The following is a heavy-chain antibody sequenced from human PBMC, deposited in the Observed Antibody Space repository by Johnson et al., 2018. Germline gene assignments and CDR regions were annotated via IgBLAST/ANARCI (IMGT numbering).Heavy chain of an antibody. D-gene: IGHD2-15*01. CDR3: AKALYCSGGRSDSGLLH. V-gene: IGHV3-7*01. CDR1: GFTFSNYW. CDR2: IKQDGSEK. J-gene: IGHJ1*01. Sequence: VQLVESGGGLVQPGGSLRLSCAASGFTFSNYWMSWVRQAPGKGLEWVANIKQDGSEKYYVDSVKGRFTISRDNAKKSLYLQMNSLRAEDTAVYYCAKALYCSGGRSDSGLLHWGRGTLVTVSA.